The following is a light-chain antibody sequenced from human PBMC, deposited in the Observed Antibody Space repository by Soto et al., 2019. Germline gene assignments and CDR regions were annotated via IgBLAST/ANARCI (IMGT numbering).Light chain of an antibody. V-gene: IGKV3-15*01. CDR3: QQYNNWPPWT. Sequence: EIVMTQSPATLSVSPGERATLSCRASQSVSSNLAWYQQKPGQAPRRLIYGASTRGTGIPARFSGSGSWKEYTLPTISLQYEDYAVFYCQQYNNWPPWTFGQWTKVEIK. J-gene: IGKJ1*01. CDR2: GAS. CDR1: QSVSSN.